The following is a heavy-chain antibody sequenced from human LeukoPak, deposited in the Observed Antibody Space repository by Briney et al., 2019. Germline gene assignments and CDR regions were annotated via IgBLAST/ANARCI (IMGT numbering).Heavy chain of an antibody. V-gene: IGHV4-61*02. J-gene: IGHJ6*04. D-gene: IGHD6-13*01. CDR2: IYINGGT. Sequence: PSQTLSLTCTVPGGSISSGSFYWGWIRQPAGKGLEWIGRIYINGGTDYTASPKSRATISVATSKNHRSLKLSSMTAAHTAVYYCGRDLGAAAAFTVWGKGTTVTVSS. CDR3: GRDLGAAAAFTV. CDR1: GGSISSGSFY.